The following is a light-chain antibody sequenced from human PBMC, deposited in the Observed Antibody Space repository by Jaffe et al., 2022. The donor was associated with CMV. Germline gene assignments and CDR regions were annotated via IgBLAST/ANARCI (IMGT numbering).Light chain of an antibody. Sequence: DIQMTQSPSTLSASVGDRVTITCRASQSMSTWLAWYQQKPGKAPKLLIYEASNLEGGVPSRFSGGGSGTEFTLTISSLQPDDFATYFCQQYDTYPLTFGGGTKVEIK. V-gene: IGKV1-5*03. CDR1: QSMSTW. CDR3: QQYDTYPLT. CDR2: EAS. J-gene: IGKJ4*01.